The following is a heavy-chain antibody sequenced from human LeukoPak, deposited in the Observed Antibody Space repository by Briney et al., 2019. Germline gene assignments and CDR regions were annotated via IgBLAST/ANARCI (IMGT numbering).Heavy chain of an antibody. CDR3: AKDPYGDYGPNYFDY. Sequence: GGSLRLSCAASGFTFSSYGMSWVRQAPGKGLEWVSAISGSGGSTYYADSVKGRFTISRDNSKNTLYLQMNSLRAEDTAVYYCAKDPYGDYGPNYFDYWGQGTLVTVSS. CDR1: GFTFSSYG. CDR2: ISGSGGST. D-gene: IGHD4-17*01. V-gene: IGHV3-23*01. J-gene: IGHJ4*02.